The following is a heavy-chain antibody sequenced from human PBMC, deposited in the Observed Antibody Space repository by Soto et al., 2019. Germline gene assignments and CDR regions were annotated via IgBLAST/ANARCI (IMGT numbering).Heavy chain of an antibody. CDR1: GGTFSSYA. CDR3: ARDGGYCSSTSCYGAATPDY. V-gene: IGHV1-69*13. J-gene: IGHJ4*02. D-gene: IGHD2-2*01. CDR2: IIPIFGTA. Sequence: ASVKVSCKASGGTFSSYAISWVRQAPGQGLEWMGGIIPIFGTANYAQKFQGRVTITADESTSTAYMELSSLRSEDTAVYYCARDGGYCSSTSCYGAATPDYWGQGTLVTVSS.